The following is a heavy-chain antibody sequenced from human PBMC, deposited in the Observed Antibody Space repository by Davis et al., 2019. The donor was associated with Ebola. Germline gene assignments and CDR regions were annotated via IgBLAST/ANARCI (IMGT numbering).Heavy chain of an antibody. CDR1: GYTLTELS. Sequence: AASVKVSCKVSGYTLTELSMHWVRQAPGKGLEWMGGFDPEDGETIYAQKFQGRVTMPEATSTDTTYMGLSSLRSEDTAVYYCATGGSTSELWGQGTLVTVSS. J-gene: IGHJ4*02. V-gene: IGHV1-24*01. D-gene: IGHD2-2*01. CDR2: FDPEDGET. CDR3: ATGGSTSEL.